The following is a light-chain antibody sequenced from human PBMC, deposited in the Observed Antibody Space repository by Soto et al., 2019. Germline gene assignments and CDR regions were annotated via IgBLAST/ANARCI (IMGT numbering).Light chain of an antibody. CDR2: GAS. Sequence: DIQMTHSPSSLSASVGDRVTITCRAGQGISSWLAWYQRKPEKAPKSLIYGASRLQSGVPSRFSGSGSGTDFTLTITSLQPEDFATYYCHQADSLFTFGPGTKVDIK. V-gene: IGKV1-12*01. J-gene: IGKJ3*01. CDR3: HQADSLFT. CDR1: QGISSW.